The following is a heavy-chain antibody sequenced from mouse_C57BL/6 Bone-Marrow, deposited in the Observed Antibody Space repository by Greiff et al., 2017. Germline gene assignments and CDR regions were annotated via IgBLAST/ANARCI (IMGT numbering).Heavy chain of an antibody. CDR1: GYSITSGYD. V-gene: IGHV3-1*01. D-gene: IGHD2-2*01. CDR3: TRDGENYGYDGFDY. J-gene: IGHJ2*01. Sequence: EVQLVESGPGMVKPSQSLSLTCTVTGYSITSGYDWHWIRHFPGNKLEWMGYISYSGSTNYNPSLKSRISLTHDTSKNHFFLKMNSVTTEDTATYYCTRDGENYGYDGFDYWGQGTTLTVSS. CDR2: ISYSGST.